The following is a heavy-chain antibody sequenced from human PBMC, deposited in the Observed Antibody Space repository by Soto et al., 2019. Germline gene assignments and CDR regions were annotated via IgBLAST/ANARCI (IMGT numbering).Heavy chain of an antibody. D-gene: IGHD1-1*01. J-gene: IGHJ4*02. CDR1: GFTFSSYW. V-gene: IGHV3-7*01. CDR2: IRHDGSVK. Sequence: EVQLVESGGGLVQPGGSLRLSCTASGFTFSSYWMTWVRQAPGKGLEWVANIRHDGSVKNYVDSVKGRFSISRDNGENSLYLQMNSLRAEDTAVYYCARQTDRDAYNADWGQGTLVTVSS. CDR3: ARQTDRDAYNAD.